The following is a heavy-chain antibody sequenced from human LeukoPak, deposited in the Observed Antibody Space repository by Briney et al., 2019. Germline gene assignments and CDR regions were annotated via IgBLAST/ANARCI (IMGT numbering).Heavy chain of an antibody. J-gene: IGHJ4*02. D-gene: IGHD3-16*01. V-gene: IGHV3-21*01. CDR1: GFTFSTYS. CDR2: ISSSSSYI. Sequence: PGESLRLSCAASGFTFSTYSMTWVRQAPGKGLEWVASISSSSSYIYYAGSVGGRFTISRDNAKNSVYLQMNSLRAEDTAVYYCARGGSYDYWGQGTLVTVSS. CDR3: ARGGSYDY.